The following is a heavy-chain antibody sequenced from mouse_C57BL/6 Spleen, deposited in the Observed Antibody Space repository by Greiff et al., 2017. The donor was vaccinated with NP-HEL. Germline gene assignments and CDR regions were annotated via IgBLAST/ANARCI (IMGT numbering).Heavy chain of an antibody. J-gene: IGHJ4*01. D-gene: IGHD2-4*01. CDR1: GYTFTSYW. V-gene: IGHV1-7*01. CDR2: INPSSGYT. CDR3: ARSRYEYAGGAWAMDY. Sequence: VQLQQSGAELAKPGASVKLSCKASGYTFTSYWMHWVKQRPGQGLEWIGYINPSSGYTKYNQKFKDKATLTADKSSSTAYMQLSSLTYEDSAVYYCARSRYEYAGGAWAMDYWGQGTSVTVSS.